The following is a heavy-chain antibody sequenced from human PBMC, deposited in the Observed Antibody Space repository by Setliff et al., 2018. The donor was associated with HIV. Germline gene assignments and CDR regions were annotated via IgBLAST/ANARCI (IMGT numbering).Heavy chain of an antibody. D-gene: IGHD1-26*01. J-gene: IGHJ4*02. CDR2: FDPEDAER. CDR3: ARHRDGGTYPLDY. V-gene: IGHV1-24*01. Sequence: GASVKVSCKVSGNTLTKLSIHWVRQAPGMGLEWMGGFDPEDAERIYAQKFQGRLTMTEDTSSNTAYMELNNLRSEDTAVYYCARHRDGGTYPLDYWGQGTLVTVSS. CDR1: GNTLTKLS.